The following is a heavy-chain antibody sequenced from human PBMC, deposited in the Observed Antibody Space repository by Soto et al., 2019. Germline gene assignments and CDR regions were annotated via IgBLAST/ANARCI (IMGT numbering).Heavy chain of an antibody. CDR2: INPNSGGT. CDR3: ARVGRLGEFIAFDI. V-gene: IGHV1-2*02. J-gene: IGHJ3*02. D-gene: IGHD3-16*01. Sequence: ASVKVSCKASGYTFTGYYMHWVRQAPGQGLEWMGWINPNSGGTNYAQKFQGRVTTTRDTSISTAYMELSRLRSDDTAVYYCARVGRLGEFIAFDIWGQGTMVTVSS. CDR1: GYTFTGYY.